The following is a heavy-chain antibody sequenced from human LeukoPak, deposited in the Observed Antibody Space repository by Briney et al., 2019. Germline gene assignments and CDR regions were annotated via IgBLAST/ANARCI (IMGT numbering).Heavy chain of an antibody. CDR1: GFTFSSYS. CDR3: ARDGDPRWGYCSSTSCYRRGYMDV. CDR2: ISSSSSYI. V-gene: IGHV3-21*01. Sequence: GGSLRLSCAASGFTFSSYSMNWVRQAPGKGLEWVSSISSSSSYIYYADSVKGRFTISRDNAKNSLYLQMNSLRAEDTAVYYCARDGDPRWGYCSSTSCYRRGYMDVWGKGTTVTVSS. J-gene: IGHJ6*03. D-gene: IGHD2-2*02.